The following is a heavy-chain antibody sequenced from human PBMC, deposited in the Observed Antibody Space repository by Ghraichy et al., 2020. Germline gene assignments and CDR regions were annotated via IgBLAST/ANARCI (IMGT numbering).Heavy chain of an antibody. CDR2: ISGSGGST. D-gene: IGHD3-22*01. J-gene: IGHJ4*02. CDR1: GFTFSSYA. V-gene: IGHV3-23*01. CDR3: AKDLSARITMIVVVITPPGRFDY. Sequence: ETLSLTCAASGFTFSSYAMSWVRQAPGKGLEWVSAISGSGGSTYYADSVKGRFTISRDNSKNTLYLQMNSLRAEDTAVYYCAKDLSARITMIVVVITPPGRFDYWGQGTLVTVSS.